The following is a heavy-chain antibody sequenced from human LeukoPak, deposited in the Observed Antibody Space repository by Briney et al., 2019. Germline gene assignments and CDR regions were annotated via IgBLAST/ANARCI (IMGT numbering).Heavy chain of an antibody. Sequence: EASVKVSCKASGYTFTNYDISWMRQAPGQGLEWMGWISANNDNTNYVQKFQDRLTMSTDTSTSTAYMELRSLRSEDTAVYYCAREAVSTMIVNDDYWGQGTLVTVSS. CDR3: AREAVSTMIVNDDY. D-gene: IGHD3-22*01. CDR1: GYTFTNYD. V-gene: IGHV1-18*01. J-gene: IGHJ4*02. CDR2: ISANNDNT.